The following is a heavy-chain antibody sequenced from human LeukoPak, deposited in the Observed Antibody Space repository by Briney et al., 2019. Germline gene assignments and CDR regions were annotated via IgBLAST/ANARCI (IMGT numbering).Heavy chain of an antibody. V-gene: IGHV3-7*01. CDR3: ARGGATTFGLWGNAFDI. J-gene: IGHJ3*02. Sequence: GGSLRLSCAASGFTFNDYWMTWVRQAPGKGLEWVANIKQDGSEKYNVDSVKGRFTISRDNVKNSLYLQMNSLRAEDTAVYYCARGGATTFGLWGNAFDIWGRGTMVTVSS. CDR2: IKQDGSEK. CDR1: GFTFNDYW. D-gene: IGHD3-3*01.